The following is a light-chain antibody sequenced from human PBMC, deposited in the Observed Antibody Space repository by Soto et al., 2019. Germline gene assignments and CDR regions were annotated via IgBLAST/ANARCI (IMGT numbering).Light chain of an antibody. CDR1: QSVSSSY. Sequence: EIVLTQSPGTLSLSPGERATLSCRASQSVSSSYLAWYQQKPGQAPRLLIYGASSRATGIPDRFSGSGSGTDFTLTISRLEPEDFAVHYCQQYGSSPGTFGQGTKAEIK. V-gene: IGKV3-20*01. CDR3: QQYGSSPGT. CDR2: GAS. J-gene: IGKJ1*01.